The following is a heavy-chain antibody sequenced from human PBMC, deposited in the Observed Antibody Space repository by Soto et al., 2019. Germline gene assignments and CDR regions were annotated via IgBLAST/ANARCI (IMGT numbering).Heavy chain of an antibody. CDR3: ARDQYDSSGYYPHYYGMDV. Sequence: TLSLTCTVSGGSISSGGYYWSWIRQHPGKGLEWIGYIYYSGSTYYNPSLKSRVTISVDTSKNQFSLKLSSVTAADTAVYYCARDQYDSSGYYPHYYGMDVWGQGTTVTVSS. CDR1: GGSISSGGYY. J-gene: IGHJ6*02. V-gene: IGHV4-31*03. CDR2: IYYSGST. D-gene: IGHD3-22*01.